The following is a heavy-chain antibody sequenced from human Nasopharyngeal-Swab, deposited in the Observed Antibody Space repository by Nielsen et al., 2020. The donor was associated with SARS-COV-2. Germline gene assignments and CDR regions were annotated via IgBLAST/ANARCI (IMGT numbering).Heavy chain of an antibody. CDR2: INPSGGST. V-gene: IGHV1-46*01. Sequence: WVRQAHGKGLEWMGIINPSGGSTSYAQKFQGRVNMTRDTSTSTVYLELSSLRSDDTAVYYCARVGVGYSGYDSVDYWGQGTLVTVSS. D-gene: IGHD5-12*01. CDR3: ARVGVGYSGYDSVDY. J-gene: IGHJ4*02.